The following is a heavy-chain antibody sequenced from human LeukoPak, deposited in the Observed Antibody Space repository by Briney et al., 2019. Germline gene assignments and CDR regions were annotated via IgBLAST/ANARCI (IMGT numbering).Heavy chain of an antibody. V-gene: IGHV3-64*04. D-gene: IGHD1-14*01. CDR2: VSSNGGGT. Sequence: GGSLRLSCSASGFTFSSYAMHWVRQAPGKGLEYVSAVSSNGGGTYHADSVKGRFTISRDDSEDTLYLQMNSLKIEDTAVYYCNTGFQRAWYIYNGMDVWGRGTTVTVSS. CDR1: GFTFSSYA. J-gene: IGHJ6*02. CDR3: NTGFQRAWYIYNGMDV.